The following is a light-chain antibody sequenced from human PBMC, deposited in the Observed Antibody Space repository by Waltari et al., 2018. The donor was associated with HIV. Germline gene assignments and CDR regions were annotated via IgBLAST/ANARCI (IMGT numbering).Light chain of an antibody. J-gene: IGKJ4*01. CDR3: QKYNDPSLT. CDR2: DAS. V-gene: IGKV1-33*01. CDR1: QGISNY. Sequence: EMLPTQSPCSLFPSVGDRVSITCQASQGISNYLNWYQQKPGTAPKLLVYDASLLYTGVPSRFSGAGSGTYFTLTISRLQPEDVATYYCQKYNDPSLTFGGGTKVQI.